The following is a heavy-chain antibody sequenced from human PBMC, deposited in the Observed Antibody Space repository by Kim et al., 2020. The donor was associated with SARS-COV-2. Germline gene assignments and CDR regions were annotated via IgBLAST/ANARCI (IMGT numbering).Heavy chain of an antibody. CDR3: ARDLWDNWNDGSRY. J-gene: IGHJ4*02. Sequence: GGSLRLSCAASGFTFSSYAMHWVRQAPGKGLEWVAVISYDGSNKYYADSVKGRFTISRDNSKNTLYLQMNSLRAEDTAVYYCARDLWDNWNDGSRYWCQG. V-gene: IGHV3-30-3*01. CDR1: GFTFSSYA. CDR2: ISYDGSNK. D-gene: IGHD1-20*01.